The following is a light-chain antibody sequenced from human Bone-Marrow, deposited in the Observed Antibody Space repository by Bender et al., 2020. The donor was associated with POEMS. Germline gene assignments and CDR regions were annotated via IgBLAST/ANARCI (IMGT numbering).Light chain of an antibody. CDR1: KLGEHY. V-gene: IGLV3-1*01. CDR2: QDK. J-gene: IGLJ2*01. Sequence: SYDLAQPPSVSVSPGQTATITCSGDKLGEHYASWYQQRPGQSPILVIYQDKKRPSGIPERFSGSSSGNTATLTISGVQAEDEADYYCQSVDSNTTPVFGGGTKLTVL. CDR3: QSVDSNTTPV.